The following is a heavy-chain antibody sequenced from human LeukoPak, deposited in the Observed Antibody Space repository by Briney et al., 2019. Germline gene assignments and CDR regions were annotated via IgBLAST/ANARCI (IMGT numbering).Heavy chain of an antibody. V-gene: IGHV1-69*10. Sequence: GASVKVSCKASGGIYRTYAINWVRQAPGQGLEWMGGIIPFIGITKHAQKFQGRVTVTADESTSTVYLEVNSLKSEDTAVYYCANDGPYSSTWYGFYWGQGTLVTVSS. D-gene: IGHD6-13*01. CDR2: IIPFIGIT. CDR1: GGIYRTYA. CDR3: ANDGPYSSTWYGFY. J-gene: IGHJ4*02.